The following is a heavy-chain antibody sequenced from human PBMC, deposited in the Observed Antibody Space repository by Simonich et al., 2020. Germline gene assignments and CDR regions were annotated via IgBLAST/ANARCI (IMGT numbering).Heavy chain of an antibody. CDR2: ISSSNSYI. CDR3: AREVEAGNAFDI. V-gene: IGHV3-21*01. CDR1: GFTFSSYS. Sequence: EVQLVESGGGLVKPGGSLRLSCAASGFTFSSYSMNWVRQAPGKRLEWDSSISSSNSYIYYADSVKGRFTISRDNAKNSLYLQMNSLRAEDTAVYYCAREVEAGNAFDIWGQGTMVTVSS. J-gene: IGHJ3*02.